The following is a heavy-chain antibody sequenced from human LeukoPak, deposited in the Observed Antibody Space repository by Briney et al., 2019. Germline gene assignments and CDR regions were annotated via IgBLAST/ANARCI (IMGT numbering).Heavy chain of an antibody. D-gene: IGHD3-10*01. CDR1: GGSISTYY. CDR2: IYSTVT. J-gene: IGHJ5*02. V-gene: IGHV4-4*07. CDR3: ARDSGTTGEVKFDP. Sequence: NPSETLSLTCTVSGGSISTYYLSWIRQPAGRGLEWIGRIYSTVTTYNPSLKSRVTMSADTSRNHVSLTLNSVTAADTAVYYCARDSGTTGEVKFDPWGQGTLVTVSS.